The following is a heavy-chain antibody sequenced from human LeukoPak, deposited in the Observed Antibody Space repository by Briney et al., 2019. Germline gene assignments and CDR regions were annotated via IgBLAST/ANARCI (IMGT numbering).Heavy chain of an antibody. D-gene: IGHD3-9*01. CDR1: GYTFTSYD. J-gene: IGHJ6*02. CDR2: MNPNSGNT. CDR3: ARFLAYYDILTGYPNYYYYGMDV. Sequence: ASVKVSCKASGYTFTSYDINWVRQATGQGLEWMGWMNPNSGNTGYAQKFQGRVTMTRNTSISTAYMELSSLRSEDTAVYYCARFLAYYDILTGYPNYYYYGMDVWGQGTTVTVSS. V-gene: IGHV1-8*01.